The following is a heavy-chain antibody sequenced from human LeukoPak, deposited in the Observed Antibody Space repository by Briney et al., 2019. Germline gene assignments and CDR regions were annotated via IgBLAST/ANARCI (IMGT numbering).Heavy chain of an antibody. CDR2: INPNSGGT. D-gene: IGHD3-3*01. Sequence: ASVKVSCKASGYTFTGYYMHWVRQAPGQGLEWMGRINPNSGGTNYAQKFQGRVTMTRDTSISTAYMELSRLRSDDTAVYYCARISSLGSGYSNPVGFFDYWGQGTLVTVSS. J-gene: IGHJ4*02. CDR3: ARISSLGSGYSNPVGFFDY. CDR1: GYTFTGYY. V-gene: IGHV1-2*06.